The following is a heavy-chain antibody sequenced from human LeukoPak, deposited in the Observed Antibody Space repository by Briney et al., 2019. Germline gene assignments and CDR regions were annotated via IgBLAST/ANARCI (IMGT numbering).Heavy chain of an antibody. J-gene: IGHJ4*02. Sequence: GGSLRLSCAASGFTFSSYWMSWVRQAPGKGLEWVANIKQDGSEKYYVDSVKGRFTISRGNAKNTLYLQMDSLRAEDTGVYYCARSNQADDYWGQGTLVTVSS. V-gene: IGHV3-7*01. CDR2: IKQDGSEK. CDR3: ARSNQADDY. D-gene: IGHD1-14*01. CDR1: GFTFSSYW.